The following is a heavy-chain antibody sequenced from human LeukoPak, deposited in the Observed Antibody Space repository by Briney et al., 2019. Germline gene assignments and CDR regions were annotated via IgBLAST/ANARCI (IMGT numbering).Heavy chain of an antibody. V-gene: IGHV4-34*01. D-gene: IGHD5-18*01. Sequence: PAETLSLTCTVSGGSISSYYWSWIRQPPGKGLEWIGEINHSGSTNYNPSLKSRVTISVDTSKNQFSLKLSSVTAADTAVYYCARVVGWAYSYGYFDYWGQGTLVTVSS. CDR2: INHSGST. CDR1: GGSISSYY. J-gene: IGHJ4*02. CDR3: ARVVGWAYSYGYFDY.